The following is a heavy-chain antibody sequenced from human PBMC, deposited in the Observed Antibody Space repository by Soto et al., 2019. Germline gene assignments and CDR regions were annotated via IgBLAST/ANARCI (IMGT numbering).Heavy chain of an antibody. V-gene: IGHV4-39*01. Sequence: PSETLSLTCTVSGGSISSSSYYWGWIRQPPGRGLEWIGMIYYSGITHYNPSLKSRVTISIDTSKNQFSLKVSSVTAADTAMYYCASPRQGNYDFLSGYYALDYWSQGTLVTVSS. D-gene: IGHD3-3*01. CDR2: IYYSGIT. CDR3: ASPRQGNYDFLSGYYALDY. CDR1: GGSISSSSYY. J-gene: IGHJ4*02.